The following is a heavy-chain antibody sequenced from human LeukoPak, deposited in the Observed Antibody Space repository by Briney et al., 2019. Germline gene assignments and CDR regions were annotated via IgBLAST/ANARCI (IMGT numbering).Heavy chain of an antibody. CDR1: GGSFSGYY. CDR2: INHSGST. V-gene: IGHV4-34*01. D-gene: IGHD4-11*01. CDR3: ARGRPTVTTPYFDY. Sequence: SETLSLTCAVYGGSFSGYYWSWIRQPPGKGLEWIGEINHSGSTNYNPSLKSRVTISVDTSKNQFSLKLSSVTAADTAVCYCARGRPTVTTPYFDYWGQGTLVTVSS. J-gene: IGHJ4*02.